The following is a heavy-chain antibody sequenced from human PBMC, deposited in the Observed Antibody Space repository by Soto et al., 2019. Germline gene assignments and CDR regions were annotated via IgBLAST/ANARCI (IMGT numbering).Heavy chain of an antibody. CDR1: GFSLSTSGVG. CDR2: IYWDDDK. CDR3: AHSRAFFHYYYMDV. V-gene: IGHV2-5*02. J-gene: IGHJ6*03. Sequence: QITLKESGPTLVKPTQTLTLTCTFSGFSLSTSGVGVDWIRQSPGKALEWLALIYWDDDKRYSPSLKSRLTITKDTSKNQVVLTMTDMDPVDTGTYYCAHSRAFFHYYYMDVWGKGTTLTVSS.